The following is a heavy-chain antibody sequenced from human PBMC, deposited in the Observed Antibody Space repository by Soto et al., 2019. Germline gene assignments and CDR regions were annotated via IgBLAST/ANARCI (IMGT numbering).Heavy chain of an antibody. Sequence: SETLSLTCAVYGGSFSDYCWSWIRQPPGKGLEWIGEINQSGSTNYNPSLKSRVTISVDTSKNQFSLKLNSVTAADTAVYYCARGFPKYSTGWYYFDYWGQGRLVTVSS. V-gene: IGHV4-34*01. D-gene: IGHD6-19*01. CDR1: GGSFSDYC. CDR2: INQSGST. CDR3: ARGFPKYSTGWYYFDY. J-gene: IGHJ4*02.